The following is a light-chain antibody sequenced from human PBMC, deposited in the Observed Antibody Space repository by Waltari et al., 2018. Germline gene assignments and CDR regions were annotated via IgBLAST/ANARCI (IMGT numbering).Light chain of an antibody. CDR3: QQYMAYWT. V-gene: IGKV1-5*03. CDR1: QSVGRL. J-gene: IGKJ1*01. Sequence: DFQMTQSPSILSASVGDRVTITCRASQSVGRLLAWYQQKPGSAPKLLIYQASNLESGVPSRFSGAGSGTEFTHTISSLQPDDFATYYGQQYMAYWTFGQGTKVQSK. CDR2: QAS.